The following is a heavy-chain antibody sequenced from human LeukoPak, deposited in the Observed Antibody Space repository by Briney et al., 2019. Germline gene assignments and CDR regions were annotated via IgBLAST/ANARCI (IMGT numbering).Heavy chain of an antibody. CDR3: ARGAIAAAGILDY. CDR2: ISSSSSYM. D-gene: IGHD6-13*01. CDR1: GFTFSSYY. Sequence: PGGSLRLSCAASGFTFSSYYMNWVRQAPGKGLEWISTISSSSSYMYYADSVKGRFTISRDNAKNSLYLQMSSLRAEDTGVYYCARGAIAAAGILDYWGQGTLVTVSS. J-gene: IGHJ4*02. V-gene: IGHV3-21*01.